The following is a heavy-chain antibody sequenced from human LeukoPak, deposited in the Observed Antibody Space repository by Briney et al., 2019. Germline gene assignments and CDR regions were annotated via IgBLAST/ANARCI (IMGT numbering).Heavy chain of an antibody. D-gene: IGHD2-8*02. CDR1: GFTFNNYA. V-gene: IGHV3-23*01. CDR2: ISGSGGST. CDR3: AKRGTGSWSFDY. J-gene: IGHJ4*02. Sequence: PGGSLRLSCAASGFTFNNYAMTWVRQAPGKGLEWVSTISGSGGSTYYADSVKGRFTISRDNSKNTLFLQMSNLRAEDTAVYYCAKRGTGSWSFDYWGQGSLVIVSS.